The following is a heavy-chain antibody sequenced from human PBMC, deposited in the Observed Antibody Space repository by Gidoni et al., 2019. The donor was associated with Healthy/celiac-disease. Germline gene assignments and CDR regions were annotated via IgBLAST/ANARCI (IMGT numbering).Heavy chain of an antibody. CDR2: INHSGST. CDR3: ARGPQYYGSGSDY. J-gene: IGHJ4*02. V-gene: IGHV4-34*01. D-gene: IGHD3-10*01. CDR1: GGSLSGYY. Sequence: QVQLQQWGAGLLKPSETLSLTCAVYGGSLSGYYWSWIRLPPGKGLAWIGEINHSGSTNYNPSLNSRVTISVDTSKNQFSLKLSSVTAADTAVYYCARGPQYYGSGSDYWGQRTLVTVSS.